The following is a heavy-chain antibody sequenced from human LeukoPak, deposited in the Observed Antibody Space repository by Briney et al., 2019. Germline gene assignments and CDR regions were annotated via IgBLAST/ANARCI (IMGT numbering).Heavy chain of an antibody. CDR3: ARGGLYYVWDAFDI. CDR2: INPNSGGT. Sequence: ASVKVSCKASGYIFTGYYMHWVRQAPGQGLEWMGWINPNSGGTNYAQKFQGRVTMTRDTSISTAYMELSRLRSDDTAVYYCARGGLYYVWDAFDIWGQGTMVTVSS. D-gene: IGHD3-16*01. J-gene: IGHJ3*02. CDR1: GYIFTGYY. V-gene: IGHV1-2*02.